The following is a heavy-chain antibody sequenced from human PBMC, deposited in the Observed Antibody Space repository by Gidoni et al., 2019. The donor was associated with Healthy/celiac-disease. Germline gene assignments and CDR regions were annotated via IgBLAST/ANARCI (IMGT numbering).Heavy chain of an antibody. J-gene: IGHJ4*02. CDR3: AWGSGYYIDY. CDR2: SGST. D-gene: IGHD3-3*01. V-gene: IGHV4-4*02. Sequence: SGSTNYNPSLKSRVTISVDKSKNQFSLKLSSVTAADTAVYYCAWGSGYYIDYWGQGTLVTVSS.